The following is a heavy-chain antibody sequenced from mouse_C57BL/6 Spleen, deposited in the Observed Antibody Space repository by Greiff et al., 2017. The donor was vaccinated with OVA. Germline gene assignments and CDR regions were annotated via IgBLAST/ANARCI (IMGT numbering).Heavy chain of an antibody. CDR1: GYTFTSYW. D-gene: IGHD2-5*01. CDR2: IDPSDSET. J-gene: IGHJ2*01. V-gene: IGHV1-52*01. CDR3: AREGAYYSNDY. Sequence: VQLQQPGAELVRPGSSVKLSCKASGYTFTSYWMHWVKQRPIQGLEWIGNIDPSDSETHYNQKFKDKATLTVDKSSSTAYRQLSSLTSEDSAVYYCAREGAYYSNDYWGQGTTLTVSS.